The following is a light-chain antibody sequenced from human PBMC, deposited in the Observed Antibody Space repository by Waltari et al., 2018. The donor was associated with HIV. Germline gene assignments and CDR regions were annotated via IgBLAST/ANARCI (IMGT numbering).Light chain of an antibody. CDR3: NSYAGSNNWV. Sequence: SALPQPPSASGSPGQPVPISCTGTSSDVRGSKYLSWYQQHPGKAPKLRIYEDNKRPSGVPDRFSGSKSANTASLTVSGLQADDEADYYCNSYAGSNNWVFGGGTKLTVL. V-gene: IGLV2-8*01. J-gene: IGLJ3*02. CDR1: SSDVRGSKY. CDR2: EDN.